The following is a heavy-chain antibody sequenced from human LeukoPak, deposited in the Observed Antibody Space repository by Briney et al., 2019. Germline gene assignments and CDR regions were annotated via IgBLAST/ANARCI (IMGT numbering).Heavy chain of an antibody. CDR3: ARGSGEYYYGMDV. CDR1: GGSISSYY. Sequence: PSETLSLTCTVSGGSISSYYWSWIRQPPGKGLEWIGYIYYSGSTNYNPSLKSRVTISVDTSKNQFSLKLSSVTAADTAAYYCARGSGEYYYGMDVWGKGTTVTVSS. CDR2: IYYSGST. V-gene: IGHV4-59*01. D-gene: IGHD3-10*01. J-gene: IGHJ6*04.